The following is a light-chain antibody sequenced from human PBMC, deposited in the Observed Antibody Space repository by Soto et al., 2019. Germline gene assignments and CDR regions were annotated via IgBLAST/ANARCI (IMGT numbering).Light chain of an antibody. CDR1: KIGSKG. V-gene: IGLV3-21*02. CDR2: ENF. J-gene: IGLJ2*01. Sequence: SYELTQPPSVSVAPGQTARIACGGDKIGSKGVHWYQVQPGQAPVLVIYENFDRPSGIPERFSGSNSGNTATLTISRVEGGDEAHYYCQVWDARGVNRVVFGGGTQLTVL. CDR3: QVWDARGVNRVV.